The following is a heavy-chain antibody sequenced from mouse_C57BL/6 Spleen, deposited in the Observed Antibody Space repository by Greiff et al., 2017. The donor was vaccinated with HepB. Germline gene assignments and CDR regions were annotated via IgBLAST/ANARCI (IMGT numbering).Heavy chain of an antibody. J-gene: IGHJ2*01. Sequence: EVKLQESGGGLVKPGGSLKLSCAASGFTFSSYAMSWVRQTPEKRLEWVATISDGGSYTYYPDNVKGRFTISRDNAKNNLYLQMSHLKSEDTAMYYCARDGVKYYFDYWGQGTTLTVSS. CDR2: ISDGGSYT. CDR3: ARDGVKYYFDY. CDR1: GFTFSSYA. D-gene: IGHD2-5*01. V-gene: IGHV5-4*01.